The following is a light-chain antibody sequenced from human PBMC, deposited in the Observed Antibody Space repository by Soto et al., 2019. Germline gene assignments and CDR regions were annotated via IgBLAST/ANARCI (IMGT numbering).Light chain of an antibody. V-gene: IGKV3-15*01. CDR3: QQYNEWPLT. J-gene: IGKJ4*01. Sequence: EMVMTQSPATVSVSPGETTTLSCRASRSVSINLAWYQQKPGLAPRLLIYGASTRATGIPARFSGSGSGTDFTLTISSLQSEDFAIYYCQQYNEWPLTFGGGTKVEIK. CDR1: RSVSIN. CDR2: GAS.